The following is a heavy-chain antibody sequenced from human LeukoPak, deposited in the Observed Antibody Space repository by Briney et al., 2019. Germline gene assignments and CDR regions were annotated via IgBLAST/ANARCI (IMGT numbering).Heavy chain of an antibody. J-gene: IGHJ4*02. V-gene: IGHV3-43*01. D-gene: IGHD3-10*01. CDR1: GFTFDDYA. CDR2: ISWEGQTT. Sequence: GGSLRLSCAASGFTFDDYAMHWVGQAPGKGLEWVALISWEGQTTYYADSVRGRFTISRDNSKNSLYLQMNSLRTEDTAFYYCTRDTDYGSATNYFDSWGQGTLVSVSS. CDR3: TRDTDYGSATNYFDS.